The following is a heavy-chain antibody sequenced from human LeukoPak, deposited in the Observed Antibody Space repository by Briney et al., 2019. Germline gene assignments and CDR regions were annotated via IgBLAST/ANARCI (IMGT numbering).Heavy chain of an antibody. CDR1: GFTFSSYW. CDR2: IDSDGSTT. D-gene: IGHD1-26*01. CDR3: AKDRTVGASYWYFDL. V-gene: IGHV3-74*01. Sequence: GGSLRLSCAASGFTFSSYWMHWVRQAPGKGLVWVSRIDSDGSTTSYADSVKGRFTISRDSSKNTLFLHMNTLRAEDTAIYYCAKDRTVGASYWYFDLWGRGTLVTVSS. J-gene: IGHJ2*01.